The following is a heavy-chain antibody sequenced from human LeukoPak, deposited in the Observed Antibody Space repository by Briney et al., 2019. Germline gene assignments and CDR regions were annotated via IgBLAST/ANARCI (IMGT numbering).Heavy chain of an antibody. CDR3: ARVRIGQQLDKYYYYAMDV. CDR2: INPNSGGT. Sequence: GASVKVSCKASGYTFTDYYMHWVRQAPGQGLEWMGWINPNSGGTNFPQKFQGRVTMTTDTSISTAYMEVSRLRSDDTAVYYCARVRIGQQLDKYYYYAMDVWGQGTTVTVSS. J-gene: IGHJ6*02. V-gene: IGHV1-2*02. CDR1: GYTFTDYY. D-gene: IGHD6-13*01.